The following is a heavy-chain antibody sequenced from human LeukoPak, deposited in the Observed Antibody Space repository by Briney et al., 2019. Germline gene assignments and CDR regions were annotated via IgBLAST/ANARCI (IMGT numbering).Heavy chain of an antibody. CDR3: ARVWYYDSSTVFDY. J-gene: IGHJ4*02. D-gene: IGHD3-22*01. CDR2: IKQDGSEK. Sequence: GGSLRLSCAASGFTFSSYWMSRVRQAPGKGLEWVANIKQDGSEKYYVDSVKGRFTISRDNAKNSLYLQMNSLRAEDTAVYYCARVWYYDSSTVFDYWGQGTLVTISS. V-gene: IGHV3-7*01. CDR1: GFTFSSYW.